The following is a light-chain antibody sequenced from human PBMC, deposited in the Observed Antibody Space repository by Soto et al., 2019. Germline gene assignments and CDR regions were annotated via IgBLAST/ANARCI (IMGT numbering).Light chain of an antibody. CDR1: QSVSSN. J-gene: IGKJ2*01. CDR3: QQYNNWTPPYT. V-gene: IGKV3-15*01. Sequence: EIVMTQSPATLSVSPGERATLSCRASQSVSSNLAWYQQKPGQAPRLLIYGASTRATGIPARFSGSGSGTEFTLTISSLQSEDFAFYYCQQYNNWTPPYTFGQGTKLEIK. CDR2: GAS.